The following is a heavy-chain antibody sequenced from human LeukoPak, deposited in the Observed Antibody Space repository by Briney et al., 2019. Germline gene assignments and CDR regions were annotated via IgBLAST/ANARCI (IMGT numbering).Heavy chain of an antibody. Sequence: SQTLSLTCTVSGGSISSGDYYWSWIRQPPGKGLEWIGYIYYSESTYYNPSLKSRVTISIDTSKNQFSLKLSSVTAADTAVYYCARVGLISESSDAFDIWGQGTMVTVSS. CDR2: IYYSEST. CDR3: ARVGLISESSDAFDI. CDR1: GGSISSGDYY. J-gene: IGHJ3*02. D-gene: IGHD2-8*01. V-gene: IGHV4-30-4*01.